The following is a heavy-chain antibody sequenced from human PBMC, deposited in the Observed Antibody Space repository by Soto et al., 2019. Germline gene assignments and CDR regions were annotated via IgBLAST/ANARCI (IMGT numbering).Heavy chain of an antibody. V-gene: IGHV1-18*04. CDR2: ISGYNGRT. CDR3: ARQWDYNSGWYGGQYYLAY. D-gene: IGHD6-19*01. Sequence: QVQLVQSGAEVKKPGASVKVSCKASGYTFTRYGLTWVRQAPGQGLEWMGGISGYNGRTNYAQKIQGRVTMTTDTSTSTAYMELRSLRSDDTAVYYCARQWDYNSGWYGGQYYLAYWGQGTLVTVSS. J-gene: IGHJ4*02. CDR1: GYTFTRYG.